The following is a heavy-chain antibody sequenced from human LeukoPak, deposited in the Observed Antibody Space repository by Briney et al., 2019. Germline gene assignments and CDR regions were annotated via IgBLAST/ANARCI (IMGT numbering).Heavy chain of an antibody. CDR1: GFTFSACA. V-gene: IGHV3-23*01. D-gene: IGHD4-11*01. CDR3: ATSPSSTVTTDAEDV. CDR2: ISGSGGGT. J-gene: IGHJ6*04. Sequence: PGGSLRLSCVASGFTFSACAMTWVRQAPGKGLEWVSGISGSGGGTYYADSVKGRFNISRDNSRNTVSLQMNSLRAEDTAVYYCATSPSSTVTTDAEDVWGKGTTVTVSS.